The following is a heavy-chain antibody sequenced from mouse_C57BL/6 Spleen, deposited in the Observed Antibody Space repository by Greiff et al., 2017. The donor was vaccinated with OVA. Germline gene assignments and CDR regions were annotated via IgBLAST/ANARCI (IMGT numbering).Heavy chain of an antibody. J-gene: IGHJ2*01. D-gene: IGHD1-1*01. CDR1: GFTFSSYA. V-gene: IGHV5-4*03. CDR3: ASNYGSSYDFDY. CDR2: ISDGGSYT. Sequence: EVKLMESGGGLVKPGGSLKLSCAASGFTFSSYAMSWVRQTPEKRLEWVATISDGGSYTYYPDNVKGRFTISRDNAKNNLYLQMSHLKSEDTAMYYCASNYGSSYDFDYWGQGTTRTVSS.